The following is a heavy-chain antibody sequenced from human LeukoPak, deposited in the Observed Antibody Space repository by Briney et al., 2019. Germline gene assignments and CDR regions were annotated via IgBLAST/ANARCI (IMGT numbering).Heavy chain of an antibody. Sequence: GGSLRLSCAASGFTFSDYEMNWVRQAPGKGLEWVSYISSSGSSIYYADSVKGRFTISRDNAKNSLYLQMNSLRAEDTAVYYCARVIWYFDYWGQGALVTVCS. CDR2: ISSSGSSI. V-gene: IGHV3-48*03. J-gene: IGHJ4*02. CDR1: GFTFSDYE. CDR3: ARVIWYFDY.